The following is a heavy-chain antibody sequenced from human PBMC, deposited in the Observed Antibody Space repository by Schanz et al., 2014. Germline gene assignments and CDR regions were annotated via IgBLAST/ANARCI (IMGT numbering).Heavy chain of an antibody. CDR3: ARIGGSVFDY. J-gene: IGHJ4*02. Sequence: QVHLLDSGGGLVKPGGSLRLSCTASGFPFSDYFMAWIRQPPGRGLEWVSYIGNGGVTIYYADSVKGRFTISRDNSKNSLYLQMNSLRAEDTAVYYCARIGGSVFDYWAQGTLVTVSS. D-gene: IGHD3-10*01. CDR2: IGNGGVTI. CDR1: GFPFSDYF. V-gene: IGHV3-11*01.